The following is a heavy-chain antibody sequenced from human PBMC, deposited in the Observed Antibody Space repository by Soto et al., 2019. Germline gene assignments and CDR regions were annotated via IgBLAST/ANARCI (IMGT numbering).Heavy chain of an antibody. J-gene: IGHJ5*01. Sequence: GGSLRLSCEASGFTFSDYYMTWIRQAPGKGLEYVSYIVASSAYTNSADSVKGRFTISRDNAKNSLYLQMNNLRAEDTAVYYCARLRASSWYMGGYVDSWGLGTLVTVSS. CDR1: GFTFSDYY. CDR2: IVASSAYT. D-gene: IGHD6-13*01. CDR3: ARLRASSWYMGGYVDS. V-gene: IGHV3-11*06.